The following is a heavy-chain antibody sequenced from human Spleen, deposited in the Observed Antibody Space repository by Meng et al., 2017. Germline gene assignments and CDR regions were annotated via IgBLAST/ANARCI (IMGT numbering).Heavy chain of an antibody. D-gene: IGHD3-3*01. J-gene: IGHJ5*02. V-gene: IGHV4-34*01. CDR1: GGSFSNFY. Sequence: QGQPQRVGGGLLKPSETLSLTCAVSGGSFSNFYWNWIRQPPGKGLEWIGEINHSGGTNYNPSLKSRVTISVDTSKSQFSLKVNSVTAADTAVYYCARGTWSGYYNWFDPWGQGTLVTVSS. CDR3: ARGTWSGYYNWFDP. CDR2: INHSGGT.